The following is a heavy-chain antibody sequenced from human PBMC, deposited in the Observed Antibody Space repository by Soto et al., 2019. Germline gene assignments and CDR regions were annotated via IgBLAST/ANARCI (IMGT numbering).Heavy chain of an antibody. V-gene: IGHV4-4*02. CDR1: GGSISSSNW. CDR3: ERPGGDYGVPDAFDI. Sequence: PSETLSLTCAVSGGSISSSNWWSWVRQPPGKGLEWIGEIYHSGSTNYNPSLKSRVTISVDKSKNQFSLKLSSVTAADTAVYYCERPGGDYGVPDAFDIWGQGTMVTVSS. J-gene: IGHJ3*02. D-gene: IGHD4-17*01. CDR2: IYHSGST.